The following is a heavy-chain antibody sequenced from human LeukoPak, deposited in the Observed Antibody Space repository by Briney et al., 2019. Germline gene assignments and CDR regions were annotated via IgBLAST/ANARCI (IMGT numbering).Heavy chain of an antibody. J-gene: IGHJ4*02. V-gene: IGHV4-59*08. CDR3: ARGGGPAGDYYDSSGYYQLDY. Sequence: SETLPLTCTVSGGSISSYYWSWIRQPPGKGLEWIGYIYYSGSTNYNPSLKSRVTISVDTSKNQFSLKLSSVTAADTAVYYCARGGGPAGDYYDSSGYYQLDYWGQGTLVTVSS. CDR2: IYYSGST. D-gene: IGHD3-22*01. CDR1: GGSISSYY.